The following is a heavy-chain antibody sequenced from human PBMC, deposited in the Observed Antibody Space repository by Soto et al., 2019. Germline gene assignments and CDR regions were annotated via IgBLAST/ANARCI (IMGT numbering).Heavy chain of an antibody. J-gene: IGHJ6*02. D-gene: IGHD2-15*01. CDR1: GGTFSSYT. V-gene: IGHV1-69*08. Sequence: QVQLVQSGAEVKKPGASVKVSCKASGGTFSSYTISWVRQAPGQGLEWMGRIIPIPGIANYAQKFQGRVKITADKSTSTAYMELSSLRSEDTAVYYCARDHRDMGGMDVWGQGTTVTVSS. CDR3: ARDHRDMGGMDV. CDR2: IIPIPGIA.